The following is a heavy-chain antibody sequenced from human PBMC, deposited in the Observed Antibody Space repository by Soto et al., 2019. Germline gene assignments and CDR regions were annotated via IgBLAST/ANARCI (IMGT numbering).Heavy chain of an antibody. CDR2: ISGSGGST. D-gene: IGHD5-18*01. Sequence: GSLRLSXAASGFTFSSYAMSWVRQATGKGLEWVSAISGSGGSTYYADSVKGRFTISRDNSKNTLYLQMNSLRAEDTAVYYCAKARVGNTYGSDFDYWGQGTLVPVSS. CDR1: GFTFSSYA. CDR3: AKARVGNTYGSDFDY. J-gene: IGHJ4*02. V-gene: IGHV3-23*01.